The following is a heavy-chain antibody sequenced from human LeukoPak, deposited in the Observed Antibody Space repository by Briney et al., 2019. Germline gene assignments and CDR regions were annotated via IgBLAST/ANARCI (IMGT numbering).Heavy chain of an antibody. Sequence: VASVKVSCKASGGTFSSYAISWVRQAPGQGLEWMGGIIPIFGTANYAQKFQGRVTMTRDTSTSTVYMELSSLRSEDTAVYYCAKIAVTTTRAYYFDFWGQGTLVTVSS. V-gene: IGHV1-69*05. CDR1: GGTFSSYA. D-gene: IGHD6-19*01. CDR3: AKIAVTTTRAYYFDF. J-gene: IGHJ4*02. CDR2: IIPIFGTA.